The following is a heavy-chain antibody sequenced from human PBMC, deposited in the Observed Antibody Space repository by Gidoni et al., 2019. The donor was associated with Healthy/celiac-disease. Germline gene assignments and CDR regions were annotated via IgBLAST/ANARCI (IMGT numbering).Heavy chain of an antibody. Sequence: EVQLVESVGGLVKPGGSLSLSCAASGFPFSSYRWNWVRQAPGKGLEWVSSISSSSSYIYYADSVKGRFTISRDNAKNSLYLQMNSLRAEDTAVYYSARSQSDSSGYYLHDAFDIWGQGTMVTVSS. V-gene: IGHV3-21*01. CDR1: GFPFSSYR. CDR3: ARSQSDSSGYYLHDAFDI. CDR2: ISSSSSYI. J-gene: IGHJ3*02. D-gene: IGHD3-22*01.